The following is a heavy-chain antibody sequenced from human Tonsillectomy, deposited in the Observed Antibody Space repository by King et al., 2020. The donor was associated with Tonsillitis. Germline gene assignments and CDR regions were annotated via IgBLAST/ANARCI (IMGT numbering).Heavy chain of an antibody. CDR1: GGSISSYY. Sequence: VQLQESGPGLVKPSETLSLTCTVSGGSISSYYWSWIRQPPGKGLEWIGYIYYSGSTDYNPSLKSRVTISVDTSKNQFSLKLSSVTAADTAMDYCARGGYQLPPYYYYYMDVWGKGTTVTVSS. D-gene: IGHD2-2*01. CDR2: IYYSGST. J-gene: IGHJ6*03. CDR3: ARGGYQLPPYYYYYMDV. V-gene: IGHV4-59*01.